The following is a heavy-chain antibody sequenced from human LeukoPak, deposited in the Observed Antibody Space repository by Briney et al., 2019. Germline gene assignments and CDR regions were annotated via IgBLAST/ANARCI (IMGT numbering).Heavy chain of an antibody. Sequence: ASVKVSCAASGYIFTSYWIHWVRQAPGQGLEWMGVINPSDDTRSYAQKFQGRVTMTRDTSTSTVHMELSSLRSDDSAVYYCARRRVVGTSEVVLDCWGQGTLVTVSS. CDR1: GYIFTSYW. CDR2: INPSDDTR. CDR3: ARRRVVGTSEVVLDC. D-gene: IGHD1-26*01. V-gene: IGHV1-46*01. J-gene: IGHJ4*02.